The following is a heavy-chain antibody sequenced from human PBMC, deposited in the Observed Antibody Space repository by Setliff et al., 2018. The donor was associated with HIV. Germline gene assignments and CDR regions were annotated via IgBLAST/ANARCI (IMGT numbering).Heavy chain of an antibody. J-gene: IGHJ6*03. Sequence: LRLSCAASGFTFSSYWMSWVRQAPGKGLEWVADIKEDGSEKYYVDSVKGRFTISRDNAQNSLYLRMNSLRADDTAVYYCARDRASVRDTIFGGAQYYYYMDVWGKGTTVTVSS. CDR1: GFTFSSYW. CDR3: ARDRASVRDTIFGGAQYYYYMDV. D-gene: IGHD3-3*01. V-gene: IGHV3-7*01. CDR2: IKEDGSEK.